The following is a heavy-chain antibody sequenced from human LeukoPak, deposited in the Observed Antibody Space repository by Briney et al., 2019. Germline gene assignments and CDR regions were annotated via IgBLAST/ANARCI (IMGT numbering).Heavy chain of an antibody. D-gene: IGHD2-15*01. J-gene: IGHJ4*02. V-gene: IGHV1-2*04. CDR1: GYTFTGYY. Sequence: ASVKVSCKASGYTFTGYYMHWVRQAPGQGLEWMGWINPNSGGTNYAQKFQGWVTMTRDTSISAAYMELSRLRSDDTAVYYCARAIDLSAFDYWGQGTLVTVSS. CDR3: ARAIDLSAFDY. CDR2: INPNSGGT.